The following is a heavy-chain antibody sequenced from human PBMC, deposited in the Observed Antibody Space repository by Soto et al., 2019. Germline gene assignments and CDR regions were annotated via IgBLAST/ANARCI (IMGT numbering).Heavy chain of an antibody. CDR2: IIPIFGTA. Sequence: QVQLVQSGAEVKKPGSSVKVSCKASGGTFSSYAISWVRQAPGQGLEWMGGIIPIFGTANYAQKFQGRVTITADESRSTAYMELSSLRSEDTAVYYCARERIIGISVPSGWFDPWGQGTLVTVSS. D-gene: IGHD1-20*01. CDR1: GGTFSSYA. J-gene: IGHJ5*02. CDR3: ARERIIGISVPSGWFDP. V-gene: IGHV1-69*01.